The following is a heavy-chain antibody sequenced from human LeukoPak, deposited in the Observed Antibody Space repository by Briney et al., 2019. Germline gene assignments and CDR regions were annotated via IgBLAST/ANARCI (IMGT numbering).Heavy chain of an antibody. D-gene: IGHD2-8*01. Sequence: ASVKVSCKASGYTFTGYYMHWVRQAPGQGLEWMGWINPNSGGTNYAQKFQGRVTMTRDTSISTAYMELSRLRSDDTAVYYCARLTGYCTNGVCPRRADYYYYMDVWGKGTTVTVSS. CDR1: GYTFTGYY. CDR3: ARLTGYCTNGVCPRRADYYYYMDV. J-gene: IGHJ6*03. V-gene: IGHV1-2*02. CDR2: INPNSGGT.